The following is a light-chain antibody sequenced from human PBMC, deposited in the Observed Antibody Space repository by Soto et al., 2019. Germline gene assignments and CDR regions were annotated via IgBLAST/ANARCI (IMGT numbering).Light chain of an antibody. CDR1: QGISSY. CDR2: AAS. CDR3: QQYYSYPCT. J-gene: IGKJ5*01. V-gene: IGKV1-8*01. Sequence: IQMTQSLSSVSASIEYRFTITCLASQGISSYLAWYQQKPGKAPKLLIYAASTLQSGVPSRFSGSGSGTDFTLTISCLQSEDFATYYCQQYYSYPCTFGQGTRLE.